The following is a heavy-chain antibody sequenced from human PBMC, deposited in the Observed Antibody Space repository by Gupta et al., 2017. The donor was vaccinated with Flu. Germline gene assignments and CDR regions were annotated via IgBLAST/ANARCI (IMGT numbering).Heavy chain of an antibody. CDR3: ARDAPENMVTPLYYYYGMDV. Sequence: EVQLVESGGGLVQPGGPLRLSCAASGFTFSSYEMNWVRQAPGTRLEWVSYSSSSGSTIYYADSVKGRFTISRDNDKNSLYLQMNSLRAEDTAVYYCARDAPENMVTPLYYYYGMDVWGQGTTVTVSS. D-gene: IGHD5-18*01. CDR2: SSSSGSTI. J-gene: IGHJ6*02. CDR1: GFTFSSYE. V-gene: IGHV3-48*03.